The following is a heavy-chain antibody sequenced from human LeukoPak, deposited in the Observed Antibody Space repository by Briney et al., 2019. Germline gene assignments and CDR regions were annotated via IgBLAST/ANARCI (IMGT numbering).Heavy chain of an antibody. CDR1: GGSFSGYY. CDR3: ARHIEKALRASRLGWFDP. V-gene: IGHV4-34*01. J-gene: IGHJ5*02. Sequence: SETLSLTCAVYGGSFSGYYWSWIRQPPGKGLEWIGEINHSGSTNYNPSLKSRVTISVDTSKDQFSLKLSSVTAADTAVYYCARHIEKALRASRLGWFDPWGQGTLVTVSS. D-gene: IGHD3-9*01. CDR2: INHSGST.